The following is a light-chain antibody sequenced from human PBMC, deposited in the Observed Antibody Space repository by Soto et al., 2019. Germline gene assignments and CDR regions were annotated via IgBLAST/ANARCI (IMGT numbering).Light chain of an antibody. CDR1: SSDVGGYDY. V-gene: IGLV2-14*01. CDR2: DVS. Sequence: QSVLTQPASVSGSPGQSIAISLPGTSSDVGGYDYVSLYQQHPGKAPELIISDVSNRPSGVSNRFSGSKSGNTASLTISGLQAEDEADYSCSSYTSSSTHVFGTGTKVTV. CDR3: SSYTSSSTHV. J-gene: IGLJ1*01.